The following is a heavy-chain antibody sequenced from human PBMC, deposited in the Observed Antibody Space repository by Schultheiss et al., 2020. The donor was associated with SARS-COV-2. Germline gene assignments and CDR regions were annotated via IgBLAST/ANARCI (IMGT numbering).Heavy chain of an antibody. J-gene: IGHJ4*02. CDR1: GFTFSSYG. CDR3: ARDWSGSYYHFDY. V-gene: IGHV3-30*12. D-gene: IGHD1-26*01. CDR2: ISYDGSNK. Sequence: GGSLRLSCAASGFTFSSYGMHWVRQAPGKGLEWVAVISYDGSNKYYADSVKGRFTISRDNAKNSLYLQMNSLRAEDTAVYYCARDWSGSYYHFDYWGQGTLVTVSS.